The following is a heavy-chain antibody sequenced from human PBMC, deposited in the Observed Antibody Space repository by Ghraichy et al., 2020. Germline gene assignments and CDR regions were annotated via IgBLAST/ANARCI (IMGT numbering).Heavy chain of an antibody. J-gene: IGHJ3*01. V-gene: IGHV2-5*02. CDR2: LYWDDSR. CDR1: GFSLSSSGVG. Sequence: SGPTLVKPTQTRTLTCTFSGFSLSSSGVGVGWIRQPPGKALEWLAVLYWDDSRRYTPSLERRLTITKDTSKNQVVLTMTNMDPGDTATYYRAHITCDQPPVLGGPFDCWGQGKVVTVCS. D-gene: IGHD3-10*02. CDR3: AHITCDQPPVLGGPFDC.